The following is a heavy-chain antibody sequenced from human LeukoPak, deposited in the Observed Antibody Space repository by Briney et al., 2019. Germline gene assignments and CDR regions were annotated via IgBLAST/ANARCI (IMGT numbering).Heavy chain of an antibody. Sequence: GRSLRLSCAASGFTFSSYAMHWVRQAPGKGLEWVAVISYDGSNKYYADSVKGRFTISRDNSKNTLYLQMNSLRAEDTAVYYCASEYDYVWGSYRWFDPWGQGTLVTVSS. V-gene: IGHV3-30-3*01. D-gene: IGHD3-16*02. CDR3: ASEYDYVWGSYRWFDP. J-gene: IGHJ5*02. CDR2: ISYDGSNK. CDR1: GFTFSSYA.